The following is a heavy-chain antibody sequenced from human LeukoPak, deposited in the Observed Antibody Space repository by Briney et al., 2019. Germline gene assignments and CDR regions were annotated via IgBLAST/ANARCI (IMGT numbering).Heavy chain of an antibody. J-gene: IGHJ5*02. CDR3: ARDPTVLPYYYDSSGPKWFDP. CDR2: ISSSSSYI. Sequence: GGSLRLSCAASGFTFSSYSMNWVRQAPGKGLEWVSSISSSSSYIYYADSVKGRFTISRDNAKNSLYLQMNSLRAEDTAVYYCARDPTVLPYYYDSSGPKWFDPWGQGTLVTVSS. V-gene: IGHV3-21*01. D-gene: IGHD3-22*01. CDR1: GFTFSSYS.